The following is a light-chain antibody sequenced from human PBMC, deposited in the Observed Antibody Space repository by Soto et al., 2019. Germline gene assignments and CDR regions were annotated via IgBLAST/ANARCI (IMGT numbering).Light chain of an antibody. CDR3: QQYTTSPEWT. V-gene: IGKV3-20*01. CDR1: QSVSSTY. Sequence: EIVLTQSPGTVSLSPGERATLSCRASQSVSSTYSAWYQQKPGQAPSLLIYAASSRATGIPDRFSGSGSGTEFTLTISRLEAEDFAVYYCQQYTTSPEWTFGQGTKVEIK. J-gene: IGKJ1*01. CDR2: AAS.